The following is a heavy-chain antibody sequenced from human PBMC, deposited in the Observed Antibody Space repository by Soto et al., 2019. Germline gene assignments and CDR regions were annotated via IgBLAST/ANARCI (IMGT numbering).Heavy chain of an antibody. CDR3: VKDSFTNYSPYYYYAMDV. V-gene: IGHV3-30*18. CDR1: GFTFTKYG. CDR2: ISYDGNKE. Sequence: GGSLRLSCEASGFTFTKYGMHWVRQAPGKGLEWVAVISYDGNKEYFADSVKGRFTISRDNARNKLYLQMNSLRGDDTAVYYCVKDSFTNYSPYYYYAMDVWGQGTTVTVS. J-gene: IGHJ6*02. D-gene: IGHD4-4*01.